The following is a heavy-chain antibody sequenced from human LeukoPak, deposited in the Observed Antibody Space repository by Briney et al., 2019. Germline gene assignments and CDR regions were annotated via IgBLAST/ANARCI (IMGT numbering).Heavy chain of an antibody. CDR3: ASGIPFYYGSGSALYYFDY. CDR1: GYTFTSYG. J-gene: IGHJ4*02. D-gene: IGHD3-10*01. CDR2: ISAYNGNT. V-gene: IGHV1-18*01. Sequence: ASVKVSCKASGYTFTSYGISWVRQAPGQGLEWMGWISAYNGNTNYAQKLQGRVTMTTDTSTSTAYMDLRSLRSDDTAVYYCASGIPFYYGSGSALYYFDYWGQGTLVTVSS.